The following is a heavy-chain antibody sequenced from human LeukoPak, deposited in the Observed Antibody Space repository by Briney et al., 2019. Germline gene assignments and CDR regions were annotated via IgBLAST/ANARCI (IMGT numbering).Heavy chain of an antibody. D-gene: IGHD6-13*01. J-gene: IGHJ5*02. Sequence: PSQTLSLTCTVSGGSISSGSYYWSWIRQPPGKGLEWIGYIYYSGSTNYNPSLKSRVTISVDTSKNQFSLKLSSVTAADTAVYYCARGREAAAGTRDYNWFDPWGQGTLVTVSS. CDR2: IYYSGST. V-gene: IGHV4-61*01. CDR1: GGSISSGSYY. CDR3: ARGREAAAGTRDYNWFDP.